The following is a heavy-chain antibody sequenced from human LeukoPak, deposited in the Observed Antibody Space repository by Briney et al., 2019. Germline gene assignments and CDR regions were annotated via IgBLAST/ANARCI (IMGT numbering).Heavy chain of an antibody. V-gene: IGHV1-2*02. CDR2: INPNSGGT. CDR3: ARTKPPCTSCLLLDY. J-gene: IGHJ4*02. Sequence: ASVEVSCKASGYSFTGYYIQWLRQAPGQGLEWMGWINPNSGGTNYAQKFQGLVTMSRDTSITTAYMELNSLISDDTAVYYCARTKPPCTSCLLLDYWGQGTLVTVSS. D-gene: IGHD2-2*01. CDR1: GYSFTGYY.